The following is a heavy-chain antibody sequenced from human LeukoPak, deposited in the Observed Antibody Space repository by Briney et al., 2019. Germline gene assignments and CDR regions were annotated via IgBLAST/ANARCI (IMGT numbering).Heavy chain of an antibody. D-gene: IGHD3-22*01. CDR3: ARATKNKDDRSGFDY. CDR2: INPSGGST. Sequence: ASVKVSCKASGYTFITYYMHWVRQAPGQGLEWMGIINPSGGSTSYEQKFQGRVTMTRDTSTSTVYMELSSLRSEDTAVYYCARATKNKDDRSGFDYWGQGTLVTVSS. CDR1: GYTFITYY. J-gene: IGHJ4*02. V-gene: IGHV1-46*01.